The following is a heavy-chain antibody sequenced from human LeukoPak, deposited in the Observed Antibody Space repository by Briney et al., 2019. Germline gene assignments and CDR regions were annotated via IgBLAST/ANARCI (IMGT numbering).Heavy chain of an antibody. CDR1: GFTFSSSC. J-gene: IGHJ1*01. CDR3: ARSTRRDSEIALAEYFQH. Sequence: PGGSLRLSCAASGFTFSSSCMSWVRQAPGKWLEWVVNIKQDGSEKYYVDSVKGRFTISRDNAKNSLYLQMNSLRAEDTAVYYCARSTRRDSEIALAEYFQHWGQGTLVTVSS. CDR2: IKQDGSEK. D-gene: IGHD1-26*01. V-gene: IGHV3-7*01.